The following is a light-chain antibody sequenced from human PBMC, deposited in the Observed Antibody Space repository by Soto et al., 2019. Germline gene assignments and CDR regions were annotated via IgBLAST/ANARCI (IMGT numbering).Light chain of an antibody. Sequence: QSALTQPRSVSGSPGHSVTISCFGTSSDIGSYNAVSWYQQHPGKAPKLIIFDVFERPSGVPDRFSGSKSGNSASRTISGLQAEDESDYYCSSFAPSYRVIFGGGTQLAVL. J-gene: IGLJ2*01. CDR1: SSDIGSYNA. CDR3: SSFAPSYRVI. CDR2: DVF. V-gene: IGLV2-11*01.